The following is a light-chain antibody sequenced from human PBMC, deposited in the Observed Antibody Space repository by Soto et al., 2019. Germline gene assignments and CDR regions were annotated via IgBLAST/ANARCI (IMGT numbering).Light chain of an antibody. CDR2: DAS. CDR1: QSIRNW. Sequence: DIQMTQFPSTLSASVGDRVTITCRASQSIRNWLAWYQQKPGKAPKLLIYDASTLERGVPSRFRGSGAGTEFTLIISSLQPDDFATYYCQQYDSSSGYTFGQGTKLEIK. V-gene: IGKV1-5*01. J-gene: IGKJ2*01. CDR3: QQYDSSSGYT.